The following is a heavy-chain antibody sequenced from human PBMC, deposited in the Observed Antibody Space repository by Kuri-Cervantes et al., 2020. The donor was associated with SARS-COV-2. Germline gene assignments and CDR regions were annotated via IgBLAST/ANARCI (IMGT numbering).Heavy chain of an antibody. Sequence: ASVKVSCKASGYTFSDYSNYYMYWVRQAPGQGLEWMGWINPNSGGTNYAQNFQGWVTMTRDTSISTAYTELSRLRSDDTAVYYCARGMVRGIIQYYYYAMDVWGQGTTVTVSS. V-gene: IGHV1-2*04. D-gene: IGHD3-10*01. CDR2: INPNSGGT. CDR1: GYTFSDYSNYY. CDR3: ARGMVRGIIQYYYYAMDV. J-gene: IGHJ6*02.